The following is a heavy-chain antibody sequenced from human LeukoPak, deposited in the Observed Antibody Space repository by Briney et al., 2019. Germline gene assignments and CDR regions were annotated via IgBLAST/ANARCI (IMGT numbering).Heavy chain of an antibody. CDR3: ARAPYYYDSSGYFQH. V-gene: IGHV3-48*03. Sequence: GGSLRLSCAASGFTFSSYGMNWVRQAPGKGLEWVSYISSSGSTMHYVDSVKGRFTISRDNAKNSLYLQMNSLRAEDAAVYYCARAPYYYDSSGYFQHWGQGTLVTVSS. J-gene: IGHJ1*01. D-gene: IGHD3-22*01. CDR1: GFTFSSYG. CDR2: ISSSGSTM.